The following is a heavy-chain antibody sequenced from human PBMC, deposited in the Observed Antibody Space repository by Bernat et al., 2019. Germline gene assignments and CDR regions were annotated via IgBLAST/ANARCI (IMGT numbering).Heavy chain of an antibody. CDR2: IWYDGSNI. Sequence: QVQLVESGGGVVQPGRSLRLSCAASGFTFRSYGMHWVRQAPGKGLEWVAVIWYDGSNIYYEDSVKGRFTISRDNSKNTLYLQMNSLSAEDTAVYYCAALVVVAATPDHDAFDIWGQGTMVTVSS. CDR3: AALVVVAATPDHDAFDI. D-gene: IGHD2-15*01. CDR1: GFTFRSYG. V-gene: IGHV3-33*01. J-gene: IGHJ3*02.